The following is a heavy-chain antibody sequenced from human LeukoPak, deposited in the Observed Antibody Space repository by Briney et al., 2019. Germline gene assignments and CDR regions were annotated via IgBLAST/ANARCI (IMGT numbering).Heavy chain of an antibody. CDR2: ISGSGGST. D-gene: IGHD1-1*01. CDR1: GFTFSSYA. J-gene: IGHJ5*02. Sequence: GGSLRLSCAASGFTFSSYAMSWVRQAPGKGREWVSDISGSGGSTYYADSVKDRFTISRDNSKNKLYLQMNSLRAEDTAVYYCAKDRSFRNANPPHWFDPWGQGTLVTVSS. V-gene: IGHV3-23*01. CDR3: AKDRSFRNANPPHWFDP.